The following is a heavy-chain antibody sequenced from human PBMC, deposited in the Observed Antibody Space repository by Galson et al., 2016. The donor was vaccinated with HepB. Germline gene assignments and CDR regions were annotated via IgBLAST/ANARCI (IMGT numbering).Heavy chain of an antibody. J-gene: IGHJ6*02. Sequence: SLRLSCAGYGFTVNDNYMMWVRQAPGKGLEWVSIIYSGGSTFYADFVKGRFTISRDKSDNTLYLQMNRLRPEDPAVYYCAGGEGIFGVVIGMDVWGLGTTVIVSS. V-gene: IGHV3-66*01. D-gene: IGHD3-3*01. CDR1: GFTVNDNY. CDR3: AGGEGIFGVVIGMDV. CDR2: IYSGGST.